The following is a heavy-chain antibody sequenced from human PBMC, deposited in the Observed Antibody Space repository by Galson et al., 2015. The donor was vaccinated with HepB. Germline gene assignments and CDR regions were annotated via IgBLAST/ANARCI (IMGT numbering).Heavy chain of an antibody. CDR3: AKSRYSSTTIYFDY. CDR1: GFTFSSYG. Sequence: SLRLSCAVSGFTFSSYGMNWVRQAPGKGLEWVAVVSYDGSNKYYADSVKGRFTISRENSKNTLYLQMNSLRAEDTAVYYCAKSRYSSTTIYFDYWGQGTLVTVSS. CDR2: VSYDGSNK. V-gene: IGHV3-30*18. J-gene: IGHJ4*02. D-gene: IGHD6-13*01.